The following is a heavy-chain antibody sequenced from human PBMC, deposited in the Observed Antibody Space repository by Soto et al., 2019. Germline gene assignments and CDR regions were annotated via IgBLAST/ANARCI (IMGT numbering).Heavy chain of an antibody. Sequence: GGSLRLSCAASGFTFSSYWMHWVRQAPGKGLVWVSRISSSGGSTSYADSVKGRFTVSRDNSENTLYLQMNSLRSEDAAVYYCAKDRGYSGYDDWFDSWGQGTLVTVSS. CDR1: GFTFSSYW. D-gene: IGHD5-12*01. CDR3: AKDRGYSGYDDWFDS. V-gene: IGHV3-74*01. J-gene: IGHJ5*01. CDR2: ISSSGGST.